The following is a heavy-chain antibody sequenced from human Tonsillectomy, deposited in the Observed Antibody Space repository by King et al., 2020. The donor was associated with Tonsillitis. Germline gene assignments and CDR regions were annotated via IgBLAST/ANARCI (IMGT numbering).Heavy chain of an antibody. CDR2: ISSTGSST. Sequence: VQLVESGGGLLQPGGSLRLSCAASGFTFTTYAMTWVRQAPGKGLEWVSAISSTGSSTYYADSVKGRFTISRDNSKNTLYLQMNSLRADDTAVYYCAKGVALLPLYSWFDPWGQGTLVTVSS. J-gene: IGHJ5*02. V-gene: IGHV3-23*04. CDR1: GFTFTTYA. CDR3: AKGVALLPLYSWFDP.